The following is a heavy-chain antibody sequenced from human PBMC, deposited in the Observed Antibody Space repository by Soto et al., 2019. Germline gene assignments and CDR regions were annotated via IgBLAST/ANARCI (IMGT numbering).Heavy chain of an antibody. Sequence: ASVKVSCKASGYTFTRYAMHWVRQAPGQGLEWMGWINTGNGNSHYSQKFQGRVTFTRDTSATTAYMELSNLRSEDTAVYFCARNVDYFDPWGQGTLVTVSS. CDR2: INTGNGNS. V-gene: IGHV1-3*04. D-gene: IGHD4-17*01. CDR3: ARNVDYFDP. CDR1: GYTFTRYA. J-gene: IGHJ5*01.